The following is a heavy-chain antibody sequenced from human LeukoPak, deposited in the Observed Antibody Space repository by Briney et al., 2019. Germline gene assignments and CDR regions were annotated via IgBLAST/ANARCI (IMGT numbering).Heavy chain of an antibody. V-gene: IGHV1-2*02. CDR3: ARDEQWLAGIDY. CDR1: GYTFTGYY. CDR2: INPNSGGT. J-gene: IGHJ4*02. Sequence: ASVKVSCKASGYTFTGYYMHWVRQAPGQGLEWMGWINPNSGGTNYAQKFQGRVTMTRDTSIGTAYMELSRLRSDDTAVYYCARDEQWLAGIDYWGQGTLVTVSS. D-gene: IGHD6-19*01.